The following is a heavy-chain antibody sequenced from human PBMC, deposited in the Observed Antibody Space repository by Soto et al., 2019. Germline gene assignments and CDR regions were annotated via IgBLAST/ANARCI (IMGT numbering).Heavy chain of an antibody. Sequence: EVQLVESGGGLVQPGGSLRLSCAASGFTFSSYWMHWVRQAPGKGLVWVSRIDNAGSSVRYADSVKGRFTISRDNAKKTLYLQMNSLRAEDTAVYYCTSVGGSVGGMDVWGQGTTVTVSS. CDR2: IDNAGSSV. CDR1: GFTFSSYW. CDR3: TSVGGSVGGMDV. V-gene: IGHV3-74*01. D-gene: IGHD1-26*01. J-gene: IGHJ6*02.